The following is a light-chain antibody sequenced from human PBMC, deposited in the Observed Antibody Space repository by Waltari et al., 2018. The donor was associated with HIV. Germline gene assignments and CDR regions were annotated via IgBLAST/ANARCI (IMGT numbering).Light chain of an antibody. V-gene: IGLV3-21*02. J-gene: IGLJ2*01. Sequence: SYVLTQPPSVSVAPGQTARITCSGNNIGSKGVHWYQHKPGQAPVLVVHDDSDRPSGIPDQFSGSKSGSTATLSISGAEVGDEAHYYCQVWESRIEHMVFGGGTKLTVL. CDR1: NIGSKG. CDR3: QVWESRIEHMV. CDR2: DDS.